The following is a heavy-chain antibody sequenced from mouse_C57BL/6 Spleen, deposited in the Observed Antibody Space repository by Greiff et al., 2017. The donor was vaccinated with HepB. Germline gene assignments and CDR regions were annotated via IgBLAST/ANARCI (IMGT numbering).Heavy chain of an antibody. J-gene: IGHJ4*01. Sequence: VQLQQSGAELARPGASVKLSCKASGYTFTSYGISWVKQRTGQGLEWIGEIYPRSGNTYYNEKFKGKATLTADKSSSTAYMELRSLTSEDSAVYYCARSGGYPYYYAMDDWGQGTSVTVAS. D-gene: IGHD2-2*01. V-gene: IGHV1-81*01. CDR1: GYTFTSYG. CDR3: ARSGGYPYYYAMDD. CDR2: IYPRSGNT.